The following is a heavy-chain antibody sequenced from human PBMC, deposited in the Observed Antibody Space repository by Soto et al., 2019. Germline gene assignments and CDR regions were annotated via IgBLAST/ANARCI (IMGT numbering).Heavy chain of an antibody. D-gene: IGHD2-21*01. J-gene: IGHJ4*02. CDR1: SCSISSGGYS. CDR3: ARGNVVAIDY. V-gene: IGHV4-30-2*01. Sequence: SATLSLTCAVCSCSISSGGYSWSWIRQPPGKGLEWIGYIYHSGSTYYNPSLKSRVTISVDRSKNQFSLKLSSVTAADTAVYYCARGNVVAIDYWGQGTLVTVS. CDR2: IYHSGST.